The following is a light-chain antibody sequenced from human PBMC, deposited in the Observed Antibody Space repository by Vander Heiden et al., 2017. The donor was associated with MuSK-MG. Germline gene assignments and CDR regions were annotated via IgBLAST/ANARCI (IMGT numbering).Light chain of an antibody. V-gene: IGKV1-39*01. J-gene: IGKJ2*01. CDR3: QQCDNIGYT. CDR1: HSVSTY. Sequence: DVQMTQSPSSLSASVGDRVTITCRASHSVSTYLNWYRQKPGKAPNLLIYAASRLQGGVPSRFSGSGSGTDFTLTISSLQPEDFATYYCQQCDNIGYTFGQGTKVEIK. CDR2: AAS.